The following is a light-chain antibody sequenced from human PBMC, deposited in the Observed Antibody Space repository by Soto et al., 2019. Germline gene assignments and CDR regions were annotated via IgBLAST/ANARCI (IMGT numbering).Light chain of an antibody. V-gene: IGLV2-14*03. CDR3: SSYTDSSFVI. Sequence: QSALTQPASVSGSPGQSITISCTGTSSDIGDYKYVSWYKQHLGKAPKLMIYDVSNRPSGVSNRFSGSKSGNTASLTISGLQAEDEADYYCSSYTDSSFVIFGGGTKLTVL. J-gene: IGLJ2*01. CDR1: SSDIGDYKY. CDR2: DVS.